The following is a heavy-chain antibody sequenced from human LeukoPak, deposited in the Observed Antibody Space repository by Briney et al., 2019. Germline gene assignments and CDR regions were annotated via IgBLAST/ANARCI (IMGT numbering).Heavy chain of an antibody. D-gene: IGHD6-19*01. CDR3: ARAVQWLGKFDY. CDR2: IYYSGST. J-gene: IGHJ4*02. CDR1: GGSISSSSYY. Sequence: KSSETLSLTCTVSGGSISSSSYYWGWIRQPPGKGLEWIGSIYYSGSTYYNPSLKSRVTISVDTSKNQFSLKLSSVTAADTAVYYCARAVQWLGKFDYWGQGTLVTVSS. V-gene: IGHV4-39*07.